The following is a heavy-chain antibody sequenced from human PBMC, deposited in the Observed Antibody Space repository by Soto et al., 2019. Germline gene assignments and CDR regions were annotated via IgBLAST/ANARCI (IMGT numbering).Heavy chain of an antibody. D-gene: IGHD2-15*01. CDR2: INSDGTTT. CDR1: GFTFSGYW. V-gene: IGHV3-74*01. J-gene: IGHJ6*02. Sequence: GGSLRLSCAGSGFTFSGYWMHWVRQSPGKGLVWVSRINSDGTTTAYADSVKGRFTISRDNSKNTLYLQMSSLRAEDTAVYYCTHCSGESCHGGYFGMDVSAQRTKVTVSS. CDR3: THCSGESCHGGYFGMDV.